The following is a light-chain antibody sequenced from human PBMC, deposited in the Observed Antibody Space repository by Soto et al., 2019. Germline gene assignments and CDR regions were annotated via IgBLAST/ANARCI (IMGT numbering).Light chain of an antibody. Sequence: QSVLTQTPSVSGAPGQRVTISCTGTNSNIGAGYDVHWYQHLPGRAPKLLIYGNTHRPSGVPDRFSGSKSGTSASLAITGLQPEDEADYYCQSFDKSLSGFYVFGSGTKLTVL. CDR1: NSNIGAGYD. J-gene: IGLJ1*01. V-gene: IGLV1-40*01. CDR3: QSFDKSLSGFYV. CDR2: GNT.